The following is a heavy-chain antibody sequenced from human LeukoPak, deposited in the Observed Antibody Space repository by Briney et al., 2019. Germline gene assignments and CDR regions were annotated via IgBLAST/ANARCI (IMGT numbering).Heavy chain of an antibody. CDR3: AKVYDFWSGYNWFDP. D-gene: IGHD3-3*01. J-gene: IGHJ5*02. V-gene: IGHV3-23*01. CDR1: GFTFSSYA. CDR2: ISGSGSRT. Sequence: PGGSLRLSCVVSGFTFSSYAMSWVRQAPGKGLEWVSVISGSGSRTYYGDSVKGRFTISRDNSKNTLYLQMNSLGAEDTAVYYCAKVYDFWSGYNWFDPWGQGTLVTVSS.